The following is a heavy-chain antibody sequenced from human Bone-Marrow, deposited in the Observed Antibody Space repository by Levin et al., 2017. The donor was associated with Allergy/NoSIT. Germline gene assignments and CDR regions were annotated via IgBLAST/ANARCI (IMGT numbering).Heavy chain of an antibody. Sequence: GGSLRLSCAASGFTFSGYGINWVRQAPGKGLEWLSDISASSNYKHYADSVKGRFTISRDNTKNSVFLHMNSLRPEDTGVYFCERRGRQYDPMDYWGQGTLVTVSS. V-gene: IGHV3-21*01. CDR1: GFTFSGYG. J-gene: IGHJ4*02. CDR2: ISASSNYK. D-gene: IGHD2-2*01. CDR3: ERRGRQYDPMDY.